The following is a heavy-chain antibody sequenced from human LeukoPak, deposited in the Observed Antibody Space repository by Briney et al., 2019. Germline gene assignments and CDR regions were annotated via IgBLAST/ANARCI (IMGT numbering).Heavy chain of an antibody. D-gene: IGHD3-22*01. CDR2: IYASGST. CDR1: GGSISSGGYY. Sequence: PSQTLSLTCTVSGGSISSGGYYWSWIRQPAGKGLEWIGRIYASGSTNYNPSLKSRVTISADTSKNQFSLKLSSVTAADTAVYYCARPSTYYYDSSGHGAFDIWGQGTMVTVSS. CDR3: ARPSTYYYDSSGHGAFDI. V-gene: IGHV4-61*02. J-gene: IGHJ3*02.